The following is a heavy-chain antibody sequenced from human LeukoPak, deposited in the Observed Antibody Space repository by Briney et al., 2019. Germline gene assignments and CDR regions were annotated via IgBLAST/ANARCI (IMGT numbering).Heavy chain of an antibody. CDR2: IRDSGSST. J-gene: IGHJ4*02. D-gene: IGHD1-26*01. Sequence: GGSLRLSCAASGFTFSSYAMSWVRQAPGKGLEWVSAIRDSGSSTHYADSVKGRFTTSRDNSENTLFLQMNSLRAEDTAIYYCAKYGPQDSGSSHFDYWGQGALVTVSS. V-gene: IGHV3-23*01. CDR3: AKYGPQDSGSSHFDY. CDR1: GFTFSSYA.